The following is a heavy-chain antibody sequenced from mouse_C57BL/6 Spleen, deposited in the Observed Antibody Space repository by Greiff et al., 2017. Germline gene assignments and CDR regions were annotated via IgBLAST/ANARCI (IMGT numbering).Heavy chain of an antibody. V-gene: IGHV1-85*01. CDR1: GYTFTSYD. J-gene: IGHJ3*01. D-gene: IGHD3-1*01. Sequence: VKLVESGPELVKPGASVKLSCKASGYTFTSYDINWVKQRPGQGLEWIGWIYPRDGSTKYNEKFKGKATLTVDTSSSTAYMELHSLTSEDSAVYFCARSGGPAWFAYWGQGTLVTVSA. CDR2: IYPRDGST. CDR3: ARSGGPAWFAY.